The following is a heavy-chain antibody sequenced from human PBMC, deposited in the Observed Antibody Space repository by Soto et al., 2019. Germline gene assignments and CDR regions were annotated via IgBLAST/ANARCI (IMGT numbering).Heavy chain of an antibody. V-gene: IGHV3-30-3*01. CDR1: GFTFSSYA. J-gene: IGHJ4*02. D-gene: IGHD1-7*01. Sequence: GGSLRLSCAASGFTFSSYAMHLVRQAPGKGLEWVAFISYDGSNKYYADSVKGRFTISRDNSKNTLYRQMNSLRAEDTAVYYCATAPRYNWNYAGYWGQGTLVSVSS. CDR2: ISYDGSNK. CDR3: ATAPRYNWNYAGY.